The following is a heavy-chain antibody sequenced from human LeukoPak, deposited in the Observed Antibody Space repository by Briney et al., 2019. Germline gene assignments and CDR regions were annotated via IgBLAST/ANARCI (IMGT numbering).Heavy chain of an antibody. D-gene: IGHD4-17*01. CDR1: GFTVSSNY. Sequence: GGSLRLSCAAPGFTVSSNYMSWVRQAPGKGLEWVSVIYSGGSTYYAGSVKGRFTISRDNSKNTLYLQMNSLRAEDTAVYYCARDPHGLRRRPHYYYYGMDVWGQGTTVTVSS. J-gene: IGHJ6*02. CDR2: IYSGGST. CDR3: ARDPHGLRRRPHYYYYGMDV. V-gene: IGHV3-66*01.